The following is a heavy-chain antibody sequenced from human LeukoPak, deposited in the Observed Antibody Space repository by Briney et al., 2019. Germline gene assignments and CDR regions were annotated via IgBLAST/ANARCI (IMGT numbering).Heavy chain of an antibody. V-gene: IGHV4-59*08. CDR3: ARHDLRGSRRRWFDP. D-gene: IGHD4-23*01. Sequence: PSETLSLTCTVSGGSISSYYWSWIRQPPGKGLEWIGYIYYSGSTNYNPSLKSRVTISVDTSKNQFSLKLSSVTAADTAVYYCARHDLRGSRRRWFDPWGQGTLVTVSS. CDR2: IYYSGST. J-gene: IGHJ5*02. CDR1: GGSISSYY.